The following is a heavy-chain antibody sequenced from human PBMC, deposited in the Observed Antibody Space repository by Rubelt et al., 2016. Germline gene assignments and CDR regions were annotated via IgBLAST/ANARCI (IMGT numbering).Heavy chain of an antibody. J-gene: IGHJ5*02. CDR2: INHSGST. CDR1: GGSFSGYY. Sequence: QVQLQQWGAGLLKPSETLSLTCAVYGGSFSGYYWSWIRQPPGKGLEWIGEINHSGSTNYNPSLKGRVTISVDTSKNQFSLKLSSVTAADTAVYYCARDGSNYNWFDPWGQGTLVTVSS. CDR3: ARDGSNYNWFDP. V-gene: IGHV4-34*01. D-gene: IGHD4-11*01.